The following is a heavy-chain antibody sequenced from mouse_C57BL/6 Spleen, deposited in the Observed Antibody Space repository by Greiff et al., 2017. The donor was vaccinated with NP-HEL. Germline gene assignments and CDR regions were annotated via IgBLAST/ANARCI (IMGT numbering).Heavy chain of an antibody. CDR3: ARWGDGYSPYAMDY. V-gene: IGHV1-80*01. CDR2: IYPGDGDT. J-gene: IGHJ4*01. Sequence: QVQLQQSGAELVKPGASVKISCKASGYAFSSYWMNWVKQRPGKGLEWIGQIYPGDGDTNYNGKFKGKATLTADKSSSTAYMQLSSLTSEDSAVYFCARWGDGYSPYAMDYWGQGTSVTVSS. D-gene: IGHD2-3*01. CDR1: GYAFSSYW.